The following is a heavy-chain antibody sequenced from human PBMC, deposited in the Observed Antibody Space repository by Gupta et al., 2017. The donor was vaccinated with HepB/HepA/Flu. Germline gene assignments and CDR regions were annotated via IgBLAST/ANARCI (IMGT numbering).Heavy chain of an antibody. J-gene: IGHJ6*03. V-gene: IGHV3-30*18. CDR2: ISYDGSNK. Sequence: QVQLVASGGGVVQPGRSLRLSCAASGFPFSSYGMHWVRQAPGKGLEWVAVISYDGSNKYYADSVKGRFTISRDNSKNTLYLQMNSLRAEDTAVYYCAKDASSIGYYYYYMDVWGKGTTVTVSS. CDR3: AKDASSIGYYYYYMDV. CDR1: GFPFSSYG. D-gene: IGHD6-6*01.